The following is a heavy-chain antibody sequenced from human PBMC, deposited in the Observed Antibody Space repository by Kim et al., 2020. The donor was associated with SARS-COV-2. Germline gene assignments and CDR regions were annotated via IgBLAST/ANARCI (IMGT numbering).Heavy chain of an antibody. J-gene: IGHJ6*02. CDR1: GFTFSTYW. CDR3: ARDNRGMDV. V-gene: IGHV3-7*01. Sequence: GGSLRLSCAASGFTFSTYWMSWVRQAPGKGLEWVANIKQDGSEKNYVDSVKGRFTISRDNAKVSLYLQMNSLRAEDTAVYYCARDNRGMDVWGQGTTVTVSS. CDR2: IKQDGSEK.